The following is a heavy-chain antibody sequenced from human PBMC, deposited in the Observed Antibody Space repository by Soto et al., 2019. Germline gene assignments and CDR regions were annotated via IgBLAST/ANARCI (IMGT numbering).Heavy chain of an antibody. V-gene: IGHV3-7*03. D-gene: IGHD2-8*01. CDR3: VASNGWVYDH. J-gene: IGHJ4*02. Sequence: GGSLRLSCAVSGISLNTQWMTWVRQAPGRGIEWVTSVNQRGDRQLYVDSVRGRFSISKDYTENSSHLQMNSLRTEDTAVYYWVASNGWVYDHWGQGSLVTVSS. CDR1: GISLNTQW. CDR2: VNQRGDRQ.